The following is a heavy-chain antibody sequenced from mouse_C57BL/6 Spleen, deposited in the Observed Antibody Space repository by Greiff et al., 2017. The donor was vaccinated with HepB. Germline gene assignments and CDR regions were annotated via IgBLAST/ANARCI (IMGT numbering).Heavy chain of an antibody. J-gene: IGHJ1*03. V-gene: IGHV1-18*01. CDR1: GYTFTDYN. D-gene: IGHD2-3*01. CDR3: ARRGYDGYSYWYFDV. Sequence: VQLQQSGPELVKPGASVKIPCKASGYTFTDYNMDWVKQSHGKSLEWIGDINPNNGGTIYNQKFKGKATLTVDKSSSTAYMELRSLTSEDTAVYYCARRGYDGYSYWYFDVWGTGTTVTVSS. CDR2: INPNNGGT.